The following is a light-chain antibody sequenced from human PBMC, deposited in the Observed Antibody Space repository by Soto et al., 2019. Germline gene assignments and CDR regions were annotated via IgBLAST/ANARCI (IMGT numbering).Light chain of an antibody. CDR1: RSNIGSNT. J-gene: IGLJ1*01. CDR3: AAWDDSRNGFYV. Sequence: QSVLTQPPSASGTPGQRVTISCSGSRSNIGSNTVNWYQQLPGSAPKLLIYSNNQRPSGVPDRFSGSKSGTSASLAISGLQSEDEADYYCAAWDDSRNGFYVFGTGTKLTVL. V-gene: IGLV1-44*01. CDR2: SNN.